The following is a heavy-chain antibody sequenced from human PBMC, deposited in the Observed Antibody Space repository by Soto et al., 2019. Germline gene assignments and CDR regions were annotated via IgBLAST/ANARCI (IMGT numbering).Heavy chain of an antibody. Sequence: KASETLSLTCAVYGGSFSGYYWSWIRQPPGKGLEWIGEINHSGSTNYNPSLKSRVTISVDTSKNQFSLKLSSVTAADTAVYYCARGLGQSGNDYGDPKRDYWGQGTLVTVSS. CDR1: GGSFSGYY. D-gene: IGHD4-17*01. CDR2: INHSGST. CDR3: ARGLGQSGNDYGDPKRDY. V-gene: IGHV4-34*01. J-gene: IGHJ4*02.